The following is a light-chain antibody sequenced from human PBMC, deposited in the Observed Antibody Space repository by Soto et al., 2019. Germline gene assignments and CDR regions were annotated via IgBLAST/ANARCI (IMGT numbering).Light chain of an antibody. CDR1: QSVNSN. J-gene: IGKJ1*01. CDR2: GAS. V-gene: IGKV3-15*01. Sequence: EIVMTQSPATLSVSPGERATLSCRASQSVNSNLAWYQQKPGQALRLLIYGASPRAAGIPDRFSGSGSGTEFTLTIAGLQSEDFALYYCQQYNEWPRTFGQGTKVEIK. CDR3: QQYNEWPRT.